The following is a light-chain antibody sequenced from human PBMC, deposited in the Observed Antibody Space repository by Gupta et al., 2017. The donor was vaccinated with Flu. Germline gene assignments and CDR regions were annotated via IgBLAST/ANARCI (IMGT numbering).Light chain of an antibody. V-gene: IGLV2-23*01. Sequence: QSALTQPASVSGSPGQSITISCTGTSSDVGSYNLVSWYQQPPGKAPKLMIYEGSKRPSGVSNRFSGSKSGNTASLTISGLQAEDEADYYGCSYAGSSRVFGGGTKLTVL. J-gene: IGLJ3*02. CDR3: CSYAGSSRV. CDR2: EGS. CDR1: SSDVGSYNL.